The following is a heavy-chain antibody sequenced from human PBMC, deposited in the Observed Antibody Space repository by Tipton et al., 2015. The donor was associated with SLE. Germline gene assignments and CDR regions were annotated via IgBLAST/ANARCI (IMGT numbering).Heavy chain of an antibody. D-gene: IGHD3-3*01. CDR3: AKSGSKGVVILGGGMDV. J-gene: IGHJ6*02. CDR2: IRYDGSNK. CDR1: GFTFSSYG. V-gene: IGHV3-30*02. Sequence: SLRLSCAASGFTFSSYGMHWVRQAPGKGLEWVAFIRYDGSNKYYADSVEGRFTISRDNSKNTLYLQMNSLRAEDTAVYYCAKSGSKGVVILGGGMDVWGQGTTVTVSS.